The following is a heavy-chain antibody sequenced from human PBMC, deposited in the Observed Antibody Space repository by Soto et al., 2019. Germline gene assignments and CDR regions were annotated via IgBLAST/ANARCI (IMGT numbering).Heavy chain of an antibody. D-gene: IGHD3-3*01. CDR1: GFTFSSYA. J-gene: IGHJ5*02. CDR2: ISGSGGST. CDR3: AKEIPLRFLEWTYSKPP. V-gene: IGHV3-23*01. Sequence: PEGSLRLSCAASGFTFSSYAMSWVRQAPGKGLEWVSAISGSGGSTYYADSVKGRFTISRDNSKNTLYLQMNSLRAEDTAVYYCAKEIPLRFLEWTYSKPPWGQGTLVTVSS.